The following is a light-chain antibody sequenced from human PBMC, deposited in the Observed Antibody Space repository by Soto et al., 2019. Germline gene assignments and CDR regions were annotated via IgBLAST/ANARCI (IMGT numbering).Light chain of an antibody. CDR1: QDISNY. CDR3: QHYDNRTRYT. J-gene: IGKJ2*01. Sequence: DIQMTQSPSSLSASVGDRVTITCQASQDISNYLNWYQQKPGKAPKLLIYDASNLETGVPSRFSGSGSGTDFTFTISSLQPEDIATYYCQHYDNRTRYTFGLGTKVDIK. CDR2: DAS. V-gene: IGKV1-33*01.